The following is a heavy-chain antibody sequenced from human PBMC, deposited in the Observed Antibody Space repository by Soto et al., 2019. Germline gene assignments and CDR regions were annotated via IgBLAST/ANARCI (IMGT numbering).Heavy chain of an antibody. V-gene: IGHV5-10-1*01. J-gene: IGHJ6*01. D-gene: IGHD3-22*01. Sequence: VESLKISCDVCVDRFTSYWITWVRQLAGKGLEGMGSIDPSDSYTNYSPSFQGHVTISADKSISTAYLQWSSLKASDTAMYYCARHPYYYDSSGTDAAPYYYYGMDVWGQGTTVTVSS. CDR3: ARHPYYYDSSGTDAAPYYYYGMDV. CDR2: IDPSDSYT. CDR1: VDRFTSYW.